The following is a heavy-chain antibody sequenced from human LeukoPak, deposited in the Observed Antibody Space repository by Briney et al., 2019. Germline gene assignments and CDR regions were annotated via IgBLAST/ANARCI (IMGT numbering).Heavy chain of an antibody. CDR1: GGSISSGDYY. V-gene: IGHV4-30-4*01. Sequence: SQTLSLTCTVSGGSISSGDYYWSWIRQPPGKGLEWIGEINHSGSTNYNPSLKSRVTISVDTSKNQFSLKLSSVTAADTAVYYCARGLYYFDYWGQGTLVTVSS. CDR3: ARGLYYFDY. CDR2: INHSGST. J-gene: IGHJ4*02.